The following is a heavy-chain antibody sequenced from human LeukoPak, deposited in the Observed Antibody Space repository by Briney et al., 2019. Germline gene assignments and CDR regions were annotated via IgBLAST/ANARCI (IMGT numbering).Heavy chain of an antibody. Sequence: GGSLRLSCAASGFNFGDYAMHWVRQSPGKGLEWVSSISSSSSYIYYADSVKGRFTISRDSAKNSLYLQMNSLRAEDTAVYYCAVRRGIYYWGQGTLGTVS. CDR1: GFNFGDYA. J-gene: IGHJ4*02. V-gene: IGHV3-21*01. CDR3: AVRRGIYY. CDR2: ISSSSSYI.